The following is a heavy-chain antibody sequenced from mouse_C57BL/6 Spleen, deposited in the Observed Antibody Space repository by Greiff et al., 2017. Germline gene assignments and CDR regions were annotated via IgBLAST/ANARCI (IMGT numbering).Heavy chain of an antibody. CDR3: ARRDYYGSDYAMDD. V-gene: IGHV1-18*01. Sequence: EVQLQQSGPELVKPGASVKIPCKASGYTFTDYNMDWVKQSHGKSLEWIGDINPNNGGTIYNQKFKGKATLTVDKSSSTAYMELRSLTSEDTAVYYCARRDYYGSDYAMDDWGQGTSVTVSS. D-gene: IGHD1-1*01. CDR1: GYTFTDYN. CDR2: INPNNGGT. J-gene: IGHJ4*01.